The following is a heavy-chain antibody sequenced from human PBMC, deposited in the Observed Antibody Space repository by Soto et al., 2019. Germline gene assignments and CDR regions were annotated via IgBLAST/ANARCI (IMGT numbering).Heavy chain of an antibody. Sequence: GGSLRLSCAASGFIFSDYAMTWVRQAPGKGLEWVSTISGTRGRQRNTFYTASVKGRFTISRDNSKNTLYLQMNSLRTEDTAVYYCAKDWRWEQQIYGMNVWGQGTTVTVSS. CDR2: ISGTRGRQRNT. D-gene: IGHD1-26*01. CDR3: AKDWRWEQQIYGMNV. V-gene: IGHV3-23*01. CDR1: GFIFSDYA. J-gene: IGHJ6*02.